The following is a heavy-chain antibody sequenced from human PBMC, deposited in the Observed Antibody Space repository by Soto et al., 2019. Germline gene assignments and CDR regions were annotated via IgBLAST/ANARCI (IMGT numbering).Heavy chain of an antibody. V-gene: IGHV4-34*01. CDR3: ARRGYDFWSGYHFDY. CDR1: GGSFSGYY. J-gene: IGHJ4*02. Sequence: SETLSLTCAVYGGSFSGYYWSWIRQPPGMGLEWIGEINHSGSTYFNPSLKSRVTISVDTSKNQFSLKLCSVTAAYTAVYYCARRGYDFWSGYHFDYWGQGTLVTVSS. CDR2: INHSGST. D-gene: IGHD3-3*01.